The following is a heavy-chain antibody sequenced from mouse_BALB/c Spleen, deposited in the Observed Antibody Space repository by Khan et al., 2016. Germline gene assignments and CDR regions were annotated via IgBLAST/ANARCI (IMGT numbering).Heavy chain of an antibody. CDR3: ARGERLRQAFAY. CDR2: ISYDGSN. CDR1: GYSITSGYY. J-gene: IGHJ3*01. V-gene: IGHV3-6*02. Sequence: EVQLLETGPGLVKPSQSLSLTCSVTGYSITSGYYWNWIRQFPGNKLEWMGYISYDGSNNYNPSLKNRISITRDTSKNQFFLKLNSVTTEDTATYYCARGERLRQAFAYWGQGTLVTVSA. D-gene: IGHD2-4*01.